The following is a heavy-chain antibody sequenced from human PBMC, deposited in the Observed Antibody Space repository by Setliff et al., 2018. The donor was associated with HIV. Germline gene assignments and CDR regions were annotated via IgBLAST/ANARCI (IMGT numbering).Heavy chain of an antibody. J-gene: IGHJ6*03. D-gene: IGHD3-3*01. CDR2: INHSGST. CDR1: GGSFSGYY. CDR3: ARDQPQDYDFWSGYWGYYYYYYMDV. V-gene: IGHV4-34*01. Sequence: SETLSLTCAVYGGSFSGYYWSWIRQPPGKGLEWIGEINHSGSTNYNPSLKSRVTISVDTSKNQFSLKLTSVTAADTAVHYCARDQPQDYDFWSGYWGYYYYYYMDVWGKGTTVTVS.